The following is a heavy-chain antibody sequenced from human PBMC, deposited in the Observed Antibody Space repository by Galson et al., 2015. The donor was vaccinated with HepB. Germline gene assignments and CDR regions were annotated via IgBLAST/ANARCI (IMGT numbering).Heavy chain of an antibody. CDR2: ISYDGSNK. Sequence: SLRLSCAASGFTFSSYAMHWVRQAPGKGLEWVAVISYDGSNKYYADSVKGRFTISRDNSKNTLYLQMNSLRAEDTAVYYCARRGRYFDWLLSYFDYWGQGTLVTVSS. D-gene: IGHD3-9*01. V-gene: IGHV3-30-3*01. CDR3: ARRGRYFDWLLSYFDY. J-gene: IGHJ4*02. CDR1: GFTFSSYA.